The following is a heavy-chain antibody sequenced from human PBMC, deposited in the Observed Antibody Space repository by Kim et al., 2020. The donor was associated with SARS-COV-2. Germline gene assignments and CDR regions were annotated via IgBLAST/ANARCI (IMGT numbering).Heavy chain of an antibody. Sequence: GGSLRLSCGASGFTFNSYGMNWVRQAPGKGLEWVSAISDSGTTTHYADSVKGRFTISRDNSKNTLYLQMNSLRAEDTAVYYCAKRLGSTYQNFDSWGQGTLVTVSS. CDR3: AKRLGSTYQNFDS. J-gene: IGHJ4*02. CDR2: ISDSGTTT. V-gene: IGHV3-23*01. CDR1: GFTFNSYG. D-gene: IGHD2-2*01.